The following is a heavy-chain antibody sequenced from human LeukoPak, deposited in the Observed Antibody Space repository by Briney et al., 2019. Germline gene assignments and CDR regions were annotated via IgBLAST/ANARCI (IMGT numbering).Heavy chain of an antibody. Sequence: ASVKVSCKASGYTFTSYGISWVRQAPGQGLEWMGWISAYNGNTNYAQKLQGRVTMTTDTSTSTAYMELRSLRSEDTAVYYCARDPSVDNWNHNWFDPWGRGTLVTVSS. D-gene: IGHD1-20*01. CDR3: ARDPSVDNWNHNWFDP. CDR2: ISAYNGNT. CDR1: GYTFTSYG. J-gene: IGHJ5*02. V-gene: IGHV1-18*01.